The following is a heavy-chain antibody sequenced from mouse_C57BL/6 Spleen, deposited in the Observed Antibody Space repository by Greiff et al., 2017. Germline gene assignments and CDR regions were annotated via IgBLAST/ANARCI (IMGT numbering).Heavy chain of an antibody. D-gene: IGHD2-3*01. Sequence: QVQLQQPGAELVRPGTSVKLSCKTSGYTFTSYWMHWVQQRPGQGLEWIGVIDPSDSYSNSNQKFKGKATLTVDTSSSPAYMQLSSLTSEDSAVSYCAKGDGYLAGFAYWGQGTLVTVSA. CDR3: AKGDGYLAGFAY. V-gene: IGHV1-59*01. CDR1: GYTFTSYW. J-gene: IGHJ3*01. CDR2: IDPSDSYS.